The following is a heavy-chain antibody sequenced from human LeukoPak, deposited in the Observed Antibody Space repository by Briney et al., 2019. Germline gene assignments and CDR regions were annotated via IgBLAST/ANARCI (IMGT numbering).Heavy chain of an antibody. CDR1: GGTFSSYA. V-gene: IGHV1-69*05. CDR3: ARSPPGITIFGVGHH. D-gene: IGHD3-3*01. J-gene: IGHJ5*02. Sequence: SVKVSCKASGGTFSSYAISWVRQAPGQGLEWMGGIIPIFGTANYAQKFQGRVTITTDESTSTAYMELSSLRSEDTAVYYCARSPPGITIFGVGHHWGQGTLVTVSS. CDR2: IIPIFGTA.